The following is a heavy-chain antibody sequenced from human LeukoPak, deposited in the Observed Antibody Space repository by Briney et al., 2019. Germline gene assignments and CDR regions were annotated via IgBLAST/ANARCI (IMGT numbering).Heavy chain of an antibody. CDR2: ISYDGKIK. Sequence: GGSLRLSCAASGFTFRTSPMHWVRQAPGKGLEWVAVISYDGKIKVYADSVKGRFTISRDIAKNMLYLEMNSLRTEDTAVYYCARDPQRGAPDYFDTWGQGTLVTVSS. CDR3: ARDPQRGAPDYFDT. D-gene: IGHD6-25*01. V-gene: IGHV3-30*04. CDR1: GFTFRTSP. J-gene: IGHJ4*02.